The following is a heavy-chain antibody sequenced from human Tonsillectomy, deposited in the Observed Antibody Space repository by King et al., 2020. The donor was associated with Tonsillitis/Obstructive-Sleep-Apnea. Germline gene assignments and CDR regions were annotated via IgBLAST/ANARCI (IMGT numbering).Heavy chain of an antibody. D-gene: IGHD2-2*01. V-gene: IGHV3-30*04. CDR1: GFSFSSYA. CDR2: ISFDGSNR. Sequence: VQLVESGGGVVQPGRSLRLSCAASGFSFSSYAMHWVRQTPGKGLEWVAVISFDGSNRYYADSVKGRFTISRDNSKNTLNLQMNSLRAEDTAVYYCARSEYQLPPSYHYYYMDVWGKGTAVTVSS. J-gene: IGHJ6*03. CDR3: ARSEYQLPPSYHYYYMDV.